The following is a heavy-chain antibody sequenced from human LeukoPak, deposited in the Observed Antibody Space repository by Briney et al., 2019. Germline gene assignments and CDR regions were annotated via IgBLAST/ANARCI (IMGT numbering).Heavy chain of an antibody. CDR2: MNPISGNT. J-gene: IGHJ6*03. D-gene: IGHD6-13*01. CDR3: ARIQSSSSWYAYYYYYYMDV. Sequence: ASVKISCKASGYTFTRYDINWVRQATGQGLEWMGWMNPISGNTGYAQKFQGRVTITRNTSISTAYMELSSLRSEDTAVYYCARIQSSSSWYAYYYYYYMDVWGKGTTVTVSS. CDR1: GYTFTRYD. V-gene: IGHV1-8*03.